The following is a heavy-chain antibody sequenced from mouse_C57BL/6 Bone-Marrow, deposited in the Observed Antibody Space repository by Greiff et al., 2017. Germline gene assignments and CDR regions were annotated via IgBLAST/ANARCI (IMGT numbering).Heavy chain of an antibody. CDR2: IYPGSGNT. CDR1: GYTFTDYY. V-gene: IGHV1-76*01. D-gene: IGHD1-1*01. CDR3: ARGQYGSSPFAY. J-gene: IGHJ3*01. Sequence: QVQLKQSGAELVRPGASVKLSCKASGYTFTDYYINWVKQRPGQGLEWIARIYPGSGNTYYNENVKGKATLPAEKSSSTSYMQLSSLTSEDSAGYFCARGQYGSSPFAYWGQGTLVTVSA.